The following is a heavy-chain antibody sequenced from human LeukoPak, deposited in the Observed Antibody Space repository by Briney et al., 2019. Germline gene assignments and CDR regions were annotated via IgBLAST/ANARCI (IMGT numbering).Heavy chain of an antibody. J-gene: IGHJ4*02. CDR1: GGSISSGSYY. V-gene: IGHV4-61*02. D-gene: IGHD5-12*01. CDR2: IYTSGST. CDR3: TRGGVYSGYDWD. Sequence: SSETLSLTCTVSGGSISSGSYYWSWIRQLAGKGLEWIGRIYTSGSTNYNPSLKSRVTISVDTSKNQFSLKLSSVTAADTAVYYCTRGGVYSGYDWDWGQGTLVTVSS.